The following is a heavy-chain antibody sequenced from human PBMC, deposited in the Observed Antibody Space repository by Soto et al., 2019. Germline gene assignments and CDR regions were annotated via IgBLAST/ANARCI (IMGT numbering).Heavy chain of an antibody. D-gene: IGHD3-16*01. CDR2: IKEDGSEK. CDR1: GFTFSNSW. CDR3: TRKRFGMDV. V-gene: IGHV3-7*03. J-gene: IGHJ6*02. Sequence: GGSLRLSCAASGFTFSNSWMSRVRQAPGEGLEWVANIKEDGSEKDYVDPVKGRFTITRDNAKNSLYLQMNNLRAEDTAVYFCTRKRFGMDVWGQGTTVTVSS.